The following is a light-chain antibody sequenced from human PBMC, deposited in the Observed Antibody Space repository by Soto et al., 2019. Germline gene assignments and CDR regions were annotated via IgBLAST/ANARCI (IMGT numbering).Light chain of an antibody. CDR2: TTS. Sequence: DIQMTQSPSSLSASVGDRVTITCRASQSISYYLNWYQQKPGRAPRLLIYTTSSLQSGVPSKFSGSASWTDFTLTISSLQPEDFATYYCQQSYTTPSTFGQGTKVEIK. CDR1: QSISYY. V-gene: IGKV1-39*01. CDR3: QQSYTTPST. J-gene: IGKJ1*01.